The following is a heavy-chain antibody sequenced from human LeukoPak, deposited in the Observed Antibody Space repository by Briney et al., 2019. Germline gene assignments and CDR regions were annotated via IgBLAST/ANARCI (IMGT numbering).Heavy chain of an antibody. CDR2: ISGSGGST. V-gene: IGHV3-23*01. CDR1: GFTFSSYA. J-gene: IGHJ3*02. CDR3: ARGSLYYYDSSDYYTPYAFDI. D-gene: IGHD3-22*01. Sequence: TGGSLRLSCAASGFTFSSYAMSWVRQAPGKGLEWVSAISGSGGSTYHADSVKGRFTISRDNSKNTLYLQMNSLTAEDTAVYYCARGSLYYYDSSDYYTPYAFDIWGQGTLVTVSS.